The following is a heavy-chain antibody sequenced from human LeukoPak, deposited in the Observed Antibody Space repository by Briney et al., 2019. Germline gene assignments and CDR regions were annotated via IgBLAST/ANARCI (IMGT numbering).Heavy chain of an antibody. Sequence: GGSLRLSCAASGFTFSSYGMSWVRQAPGKGLEWVSGISGSGGTTYYADSAKGRFTISRDNSKNTLYLQINSLRAEDTAVYYCARDRGYDSSGLIDYWGQGTLVTVSS. CDR1: GFTFSSYG. CDR2: ISGSGGTT. D-gene: IGHD3-22*01. CDR3: ARDRGYDSSGLIDY. J-gene: IGHJ4*02. V-gene: IGHV3-23*01.